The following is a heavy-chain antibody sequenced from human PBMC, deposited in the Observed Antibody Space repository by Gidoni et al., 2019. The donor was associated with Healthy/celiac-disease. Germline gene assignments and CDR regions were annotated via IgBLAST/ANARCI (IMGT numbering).Heavy chain of an antibody. V-gene: IGHV1-58*01. D-gene: IGHD6-19*01. Sequence: QMQLVQSGPEVKKPGTSVKVSCKASGFTFTSSAVQWVRQARGQRLEWIGWIVVGSGNTNYAQKFQERVTITRDMSTSTAYMELSSLRSEDTAVYYCAAVRYSSGIGRSWFDPWGQGTLVTVSS. CDR3: AAVRYSSGIGRSWFDP. J-gene: IGHJ5*02. CDR1: GFTFTSSA. CDR2: IVVGSGNT.